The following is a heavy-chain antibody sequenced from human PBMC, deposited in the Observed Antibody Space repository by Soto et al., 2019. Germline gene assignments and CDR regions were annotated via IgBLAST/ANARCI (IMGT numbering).Heavy chain of an antibody. Sequence: PSETLSRTCTWSVFSISSIIYYLCCIRQPPWKWLELIVSIYYIGSTYYSPSLKSRVTISLDTSKNQFSLKLSSVNDADTAVYYCETSDKYCGGDCFSGRHDEYFQHRGKGTLVTVSS. CDR3: ETSDKYCGGDCFSGRHDEYFQH. J-gene: IGHJ1*01. V-gene: IGHV4-39*01. CDR2: IYYIGST. CDR1: VFSISSIIYY. D-gene: IGHD2-21*02.